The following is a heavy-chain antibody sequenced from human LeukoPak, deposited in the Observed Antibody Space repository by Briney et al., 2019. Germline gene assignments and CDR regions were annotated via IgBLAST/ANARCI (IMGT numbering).Heavy chain of an antibody. Sequence: SVKVSCKASGYKFNTYGISWVRQAPGQGLEWMGGIIPIFGTANYAQKFQGRVTITADESTSTAYMELSSLRSEDTAVYYCARDVYCGGDCYSPAYPPYYYGMDVWGQGTTVTVSS. D-gene: IGHD2-21*02. CDR3: ARDVYCGGDCYSPAYPPYYYGMDV. CDR2: IIPIFGTA. J-gene: IGHJ6*02. V-gene: IGHV1-69*13. CDR1: GYKFNTYG.